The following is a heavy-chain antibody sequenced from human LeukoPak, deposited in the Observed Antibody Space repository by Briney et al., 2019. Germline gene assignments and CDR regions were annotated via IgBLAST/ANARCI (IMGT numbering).Heavy chain of an antibody. V-gene: IGHV3-30*02. Sequence: GGSLRLSCAASGFIFSSYGMHWVRQAPDKGLEWVAFIRYDGSRKYYADSVKGRFTISRDNSKNTLYLQMNSLRAEDTAVYYCARTSSSSWSRQGVDYWGQGTLVTVSS. CDR3: ARTSSSSWSRQGVDY. D-gene: IGHD6-13*01. J-gene: IGHJ4*02. CDR1: GFIFSSYG. CDR2: IRYDGSRK.